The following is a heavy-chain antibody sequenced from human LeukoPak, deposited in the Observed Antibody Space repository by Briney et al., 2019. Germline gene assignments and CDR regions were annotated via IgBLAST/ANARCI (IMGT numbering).Heavy chain of an antibody. V-gene: IGHV3-11*06. J-gene: IGHJ5*02. CDR2: ISSSSSYT. D-gene: IGHD3-10*01. Sequence: GGSLRLSCAASGFTFSDYYMSWICQAPGKGLEWVSYISSSSSYTNYADSVKGRFTISRDNAKNSLYLQMNSLRAEDTAVYYCAAMVRGVGFDPWGQGTLVTVSS. CDR1: GFTFSDYY. CDR3: AAMVRGVGFDP.